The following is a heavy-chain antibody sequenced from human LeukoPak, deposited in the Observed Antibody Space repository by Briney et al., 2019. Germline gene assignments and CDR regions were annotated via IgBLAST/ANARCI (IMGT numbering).Heavy chain of an antibody. CDR3: AQECVDSSGYYYVPNWFDP. CDR2: IKQDGSEK. Sequence: PGGSLRLSCAASGFTFSSYWMSWVRQAPGKGLEWVANIKQDGSEKYYVDSVKGRFTISRDNAKNSLYLQMSSLRAEDTAVYHCAQECVDSSGYYYVPNWFDPWGQGTLVTVSS. J-gene: IGHJ5*02. V-gene: IGHV3-7*01. D-gene: IGHD3-22*01. CDR1: GFTFSSYW.